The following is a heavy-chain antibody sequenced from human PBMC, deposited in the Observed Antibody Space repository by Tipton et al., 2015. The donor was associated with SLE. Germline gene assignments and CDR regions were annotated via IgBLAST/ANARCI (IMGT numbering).Heavy chain of an antibody. J-gene: IGHJ3*02. CDR3: ARGNRQLEPRGTFDI. V-gene: IGHV4-34*01. Sequence: LRLSCAVYGESFSGYYWSWIRQPPGKGLEWIGEINHSGSTNYNPSLKSRVIISVDTSKNQFSLKLSSVTAADTAVYYCARGNRQLEPRGTFDIWGQGTMVTVSS. CDR1: GESFSGYY. CDR2: INHSGST. D-gene: IGHD1-1*01.